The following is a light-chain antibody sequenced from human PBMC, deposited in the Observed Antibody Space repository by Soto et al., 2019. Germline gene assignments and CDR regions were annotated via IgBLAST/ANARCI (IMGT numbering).Light chain of an antibody. J-gene: IGKJ5*01. Sequence: DIEMTQSPSSLSASVGDRVTITCQASQEISNYLNWYQQKTGRAPKLLIYDASSLESGVSSRFSGSGSGTHFTFTISSLQPDDIATYYCQQYEDFPLTFGQGTRLDIK. CDR2: DAS. V-gene: IGKV1-33*01. CDR3: QQYEDFPLT. CDR1: QEISNY.